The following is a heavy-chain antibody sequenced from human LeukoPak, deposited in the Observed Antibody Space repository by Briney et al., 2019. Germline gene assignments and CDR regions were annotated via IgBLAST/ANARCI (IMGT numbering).Heavy chain of an antibody. V-gene: IGHV4-59*01. J-gene: IGHJ5*02. D-gene: IGHD2-2*01. Sequence: SETLSLTCTVSGGSISSYYWSWIRKPPGKGLEWIGYIYYSGSTNYNPSLKSRVTISVDTSKNQFSLKLSSVTAADTAVYYCARGRGVVVPAAIWFDPWGQGTLVTVSS. CDR3: ARGRGVVVPAAIWFDP. CDR2: IYYSGST. CDR1: GGSISSYY.